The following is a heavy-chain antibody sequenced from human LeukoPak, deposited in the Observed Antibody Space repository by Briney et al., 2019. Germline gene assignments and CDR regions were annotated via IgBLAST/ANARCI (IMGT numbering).Heavy chain of an antibody. CDR1: GFSLSTSGVG. CDR2: IYWDDDK. Sequence: SGPTLVNPTQTLTLTCTFSGFSLSTSGVGVGWIRQPPGKALEWLALIYWDDDKRYSPSLKSRLTITKDTSKNQVVLTMTNMDPVDTATYYCAHRSLYGDYEGQHFDYWGQGTLVTVSS. D-gene: IGHD4-17*01. J-gene: IGHJ4*02. V-gene: IGHV2-5*02. CDR3: AHRSLYGDYEGQHFDY.